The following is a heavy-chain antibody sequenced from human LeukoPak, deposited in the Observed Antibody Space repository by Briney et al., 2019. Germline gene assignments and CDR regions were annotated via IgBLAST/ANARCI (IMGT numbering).Heavy chain of an antibody. J-gene: IGHJ4*02. V-gene: IGHV3-23*01. D-gene: IGHD3-9*01. CDR3: ARATTYDILTGFSDY. CDR2: ISGSGGST. Sequence: PGGSLRLSCAASGFTFDDYAMHWVRQAPGKGLEWVSAISGSGGSTYYADSVKGRFTISRDNSKNTLYLQMNSLRAEDTAVYYCARATTYDILTGFSDYWGQGTLVTVSS. CDR1: GFTFDDYA.